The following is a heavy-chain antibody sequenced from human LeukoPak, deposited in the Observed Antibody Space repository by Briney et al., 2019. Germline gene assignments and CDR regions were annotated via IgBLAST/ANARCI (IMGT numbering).Heavy chain of an antibody. D-gene: IGHD4-11*01. CDR1: GFTLSSYA. CDR2: ISGSGGST. V-gene: IGHV3-23*01. CDR3: AKVISSYAPYDD. Sequence: PGGSLRLSCAASGFTLSSYAMSWVRQAPGKGLEWVSAISGSGGSTYYADSVKSRFTISRDNSKNTLYLQMNSLRAEDTAVYCCAKVISSYAPYDDWGQGTLVTVSS. J-gene: IGHJ4*02.